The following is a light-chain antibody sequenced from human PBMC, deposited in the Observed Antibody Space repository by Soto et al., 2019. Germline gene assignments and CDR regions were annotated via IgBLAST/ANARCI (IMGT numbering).Light chain of an antibody. CDR2: EGT. CDR1: SRDVGSYDL. V-gene: IGLV2-14*02. CDR3: NSYTTMNTYV. Sequence: QSALTQPASVSGSPGQSITISCTGTSRDVGSYDLVSWYQHHPGKAPKLMIYEGTKRPSGVSNRFSGSKSGNTASLAISGLQAEDEADYYCNSYTTMNTYVFGTGTKVTVL. J-gene: IGLJ1*01.